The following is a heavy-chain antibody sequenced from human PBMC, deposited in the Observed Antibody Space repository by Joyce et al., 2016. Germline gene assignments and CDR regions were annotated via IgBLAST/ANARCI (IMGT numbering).Heavy chain of an antibody. CDR1: GGDFSNYT. Sequence: QVLLVQSGAAVKRPGSSLRVSCKSSGGDFSNYTVNWVPHAPGQRIEWMGGIIPFFGAAKYAEDCQGRVTLTADQSTRTAYLELSSLTSADTAVYYCARGGTSSDHYFFYTLDVWGPGTTVIVSS. V-gene: IGHV1-69*12. CDR3: ARGGTSSDHYFFYTLDV. D-gene: IGHD1-14*01. CDR2: IIPFFGAA. J-gene: IGHJ6*02.